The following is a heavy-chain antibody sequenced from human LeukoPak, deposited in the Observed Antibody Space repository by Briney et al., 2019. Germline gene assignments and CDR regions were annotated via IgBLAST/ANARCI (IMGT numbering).Heavy chain of an antibody. V-gene: IGHV3-23*01. CDR3: AKDWNDVGSDAFHI. CDR2: ISGSGAKT. Sequence: GGSLRLSCAASGFTFSSYAMSWVRQAPGTGLEWVSAISGSGAKTYYADSVKGRFTISRDNSKNTLYLQMNSLRAEDTAIYFCAKDWNDVGSDAFHIWGQGTMVTVSS. D-gene: IGHD1-1*01. J-gene: IGHJ3*02. CDR1: GFTFSSYA.